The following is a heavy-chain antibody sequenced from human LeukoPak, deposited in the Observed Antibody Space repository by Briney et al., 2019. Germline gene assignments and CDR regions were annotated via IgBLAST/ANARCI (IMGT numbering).Heavy chain of an antibody. V-gene: IGHV1-69*05. D-gene: IGHD5-24*01. Sequence: SVKVSCKASGYTFTGYYMHWVRQAPGQGLERMGGIIPIFGTANYAQKFQGRVTITTDESTSTAYMELSSLRSEDTAVYYCARGAWLQRVQYYYYYMDVWGKGTTVTVSS. J-gene: IGHJ6*03. CDR3: ARGAWLQRVQYYYYYMDV. CDR1: GYTFTGYY. CDR2: IIPIFGTA.